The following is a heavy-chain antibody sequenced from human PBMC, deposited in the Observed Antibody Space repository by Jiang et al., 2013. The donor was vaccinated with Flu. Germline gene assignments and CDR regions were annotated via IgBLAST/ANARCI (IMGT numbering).Heavy chain of an antibody. V-gene: IGHV4-4*02. CDR3: ARGTEGWTTRLGYGMDV. J-gene: IGHJ6*02. D-gene: IGHD1-1*01. Sequence: KSRVTISVDKSKNQFSLKLSSVTAADTAVYYCARGTEGWTTRLGYGMDVWGQGTTVTVSS.